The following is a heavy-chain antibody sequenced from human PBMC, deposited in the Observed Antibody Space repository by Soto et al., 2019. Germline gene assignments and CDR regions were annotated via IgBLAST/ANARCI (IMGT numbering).Heavy chain of an antibody. CDR3: ARGTRGYCSGGSCGDAFDI. CDR2: IIPILGIA. Sequence: SVKVSCKASGGTFSSYTISWVRQAPGQGLEWMGRIIPILGIANYAQKFQGRVTITADKSTSTAYMELSSLRSEDTAVYYCARGTRGYCSGGSCGDAFDIWGQGTMVT. D-gene: IGHD2-15*01. J-gene: IGHJ3*02. CDR1: GGTFSSYT. V-gene: IGHV1-69*02.